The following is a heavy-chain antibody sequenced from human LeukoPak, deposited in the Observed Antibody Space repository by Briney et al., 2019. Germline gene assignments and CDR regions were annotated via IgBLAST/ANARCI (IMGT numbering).Heavy chain of an antibody. CDR2: IYYSGST. J-gene: IGHJ6*02. Sequence: PSETLSLTCTVSRGSISSYYWTWIRQPPGKGLGWIGYIYYSGSTNYSPSLKSRVTISVDTSKNQFSLKLSSVTAADTAVYYCARGAGNYYFYGMDVWGQGTTVTVSS. CDR1: RGSISSYY. V-gene: IGHV4-59*01. CDR3: ARGAGNYYFYGMDV.